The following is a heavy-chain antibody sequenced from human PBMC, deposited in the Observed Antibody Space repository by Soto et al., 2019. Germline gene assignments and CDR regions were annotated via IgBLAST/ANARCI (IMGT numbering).Heavy chain of an antibody. CDR2: ISAYNGNT. CDR1: GYTFTSYG. V-gene: IGHV1-18*01. Sequence: QVQLVQSGAEVKKPGASVKVSCKASGYTFTSYGISWVRQAPGQVLEWMGWISAYNGNTKYAQKLQGRVTMTTDTSTSTADMELRSLRSDDTAVNYWAREPNYFDYWGQGTLVTVSA. CDR3: AREPNYFDY. J-gene: IGHJ4*02.